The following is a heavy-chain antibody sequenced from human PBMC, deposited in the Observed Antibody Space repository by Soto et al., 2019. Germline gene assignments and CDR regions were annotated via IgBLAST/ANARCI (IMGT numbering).Heavy chain of an antibody. CDR3: AASRILDVSVPGFDY. CDR1: GGTFSNDI. Sequence: GASVKVSCKTSGGTFSNDIITWVRQAPGQGLEWMGRIIPLLDTTNYAQKFQERVTITRDMSTSTAYMELSSLRSEDTAVYYCAASRILDVSVPGFDYGAQGTLVPVSS. V-gene: IGHV1-69*08. J-gene: IGHJ4*02. D-gene: IGHD3-10*01. CDR2: IIPLLDTT.